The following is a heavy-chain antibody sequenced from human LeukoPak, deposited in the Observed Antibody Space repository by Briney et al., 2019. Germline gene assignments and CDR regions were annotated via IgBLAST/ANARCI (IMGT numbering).Heavy chain of an antibody. V-gene: IGHV3-48*03. CDR2: ISGSGTNI. J-gene: IGHJ3*02. D-gene: IGHD6-19*01. CDR1: GFIFSAYE. Sequence: PGGSLRLSCAASGFIFSAYEMNWVRQAPGKGLEWVSYISGSGTNIYYADSVKGRFTISRDNAKNSLSLQMNSLRAEDTAIYYCAREAVPGGRGDTFDIWGQGTMVTVSS. CDR3: AREAVPGGRGDTFDI.